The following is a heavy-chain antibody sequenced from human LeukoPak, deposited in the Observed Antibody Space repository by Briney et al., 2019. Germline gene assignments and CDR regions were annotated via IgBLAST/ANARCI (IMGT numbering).Heavy chain of an antibody. Sequence: SETLSLTCTVSGGSVSSYSYYWGWIRQPPGKGLEWIGAIHFAENTYYNPSLKSRVTLSLDTSKNQSSLKLSSVTAADTAVYYCARSDYYDSNGKLDYWGQGAQVTVSS. CDR3: ARSDYYDSNGKLDY. CDR1: GGSVSSYSYY. CDR2: IHFAENT. J-gene: IGHJ4*02. D-gene: IGHD3-22*01. V-gene: IGHV4-39*07.